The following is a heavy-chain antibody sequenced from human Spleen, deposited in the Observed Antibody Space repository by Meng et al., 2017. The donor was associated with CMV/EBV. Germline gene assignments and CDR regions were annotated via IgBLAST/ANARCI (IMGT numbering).Heavy chain of an antibody. CDR2: ISWNSGSI. CDR3: ARESGDP. CDR1: GFTFDDYA. J-gene: IGHJ5*02. Sequence: SLKISCAASGFTFDDYAMHWVRQVPEKGLEWVAGISWNSGSIGYADSVKGRFTISRDNAKNSLYLQMNSLRAEDTAVYYCARESGDPWGQGTLVTVSS. V-gene: IGHV3-9*01.